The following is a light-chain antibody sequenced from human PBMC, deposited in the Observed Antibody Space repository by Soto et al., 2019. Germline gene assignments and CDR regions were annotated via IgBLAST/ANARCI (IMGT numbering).Light chain of an antibody. CDR3: CSYARSGTYV. CDR2: ECS. CDR1: SSDVGSYNL. Sequence: QSITIACTGTSSDVGSYNLVSWYQQRPGKAPKLIIYECSKRPSGVSIRFSASKSGYTASLTISGLQAEDESDCYCCSYARSGTYVFGTGTKLTVL. V-gene: IGLV2-23*01. J-gene: IGLJ1*01.